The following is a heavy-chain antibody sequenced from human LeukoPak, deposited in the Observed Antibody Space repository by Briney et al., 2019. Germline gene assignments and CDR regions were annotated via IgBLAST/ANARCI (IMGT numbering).Heavy chain of an antibody. CDR1: GFTFSSYA. CDR3: AKMNIVVVVAASFDY. Sequence: GGSLRLSCAGSGFTFSSYAMSWVRQAPGKGLEWVSAISGSGGSTYYADSVKGRFTISRDNSKNTLYLQMNSLRAEDTAVYYCAKMNIVVVVAASFDYWGQGTLVTVSS. J-gene: IGHJ4*02. CDR2: ISGSGGST. V-gene: IGHV3-23*01. D-gene: IGHD2-15*01.